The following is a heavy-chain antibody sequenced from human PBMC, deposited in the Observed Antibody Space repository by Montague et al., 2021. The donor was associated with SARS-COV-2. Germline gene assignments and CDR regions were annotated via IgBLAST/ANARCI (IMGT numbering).Heavy chain of an antibody. J-gene: IGHJ4*02. Sequence: PALVKPTQTPTLTCTFSGFSLSTSGMCVSWIRQPPGKALEWLARIDWDDDKYYSTSLKTRLTISKDTSKNQVVLTMTNMDPVDTATYYCARTSTAAAGTAIDYWGQGTLVAVSS. CDR1: GFSLSTSGMC. V-gene: IGHV2-70*11. CDR2: IDWDDDK. CDR3: ARTSTAAAGTAIDY. D-gene: IGHD6-13*01.